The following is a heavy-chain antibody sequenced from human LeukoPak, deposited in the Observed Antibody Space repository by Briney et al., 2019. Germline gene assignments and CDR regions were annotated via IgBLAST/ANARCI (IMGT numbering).Heavy chain of an antibody. CDR2: INHSGST. CDR1: GGSFSGYY. J-gene: IGHJ3*02. D-gene: IGHD3-10*01. CDR3: ARGKGSRYYGSGSYFPTPPRAFDI. V-gene: IGHV4-34*01. Sequence: SETLSLTCAVYGGSFSGYYWSWIRQPPGKGLEWIGEINHSGSTNYNPSLKSRVTISVDTSKNQFSLKLSSVTAADTAVYYCARGKGSRYYGSGSYFPTPPRAFDIWGQGTMVTVSS.